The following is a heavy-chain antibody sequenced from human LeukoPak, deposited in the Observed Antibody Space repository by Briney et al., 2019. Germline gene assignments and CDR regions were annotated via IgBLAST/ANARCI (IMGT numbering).Heavy chain of an antibody. CDR3: ARWWYPFDY. Sequence: PGGSLRLSCAASGFTFSSYEMNWVRQAPGKGLEWVSHIDSSGRTIYYADSVKGRFTISRDNAKKSLYLQMNSLRAEDTAVYYCARWWYPFDYWGQGTLVTVSS. J-gene: IGHJ4*02. D-gene: IGHD2-15*01. CDR2: IDSSGRTI. CDR1: GFTFSSYE. V-gene: IGHV3-48*03.